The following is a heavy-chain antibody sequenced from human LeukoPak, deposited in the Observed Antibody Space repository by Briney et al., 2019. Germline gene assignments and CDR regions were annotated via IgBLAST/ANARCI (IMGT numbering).Heavy chain of an antibody. CDR3: VKDSSSGSYFDY. CDR2: ISGTGDDT. J-gene: IGHJ4*02. Sequence: GGSLRLSCSASGFTFSSYAMHWVRQAPGKGLEYVSAISGTGDDTYYADSVKGRFTISRDNSRNTLHLQMSSLRVEDTAVYYCVKDSSSGSYFDYWGQGTLVTVSS. D-gene: IGHD3-10*01. CDR1: GFTFSSYA. V-gene: IGHV3-64D*06.